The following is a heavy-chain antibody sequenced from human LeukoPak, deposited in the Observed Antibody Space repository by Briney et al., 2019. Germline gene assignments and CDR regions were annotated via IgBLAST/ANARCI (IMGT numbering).Heavy chain of an antibody. CDR2: IWYDGSNK. D-gene: IGHD3-3*01. CDR3: AKDPTYYDFWSGYYGPNWFDP. CDR1: GFTFSSYG. J-gene: IGHJ5*02. Sequence: GGSLRLSCAASGFTFSSYGMHWVRQAPGKGLEWVAVIWYDGSNKYYADSVKGRFTISRDNSKNTLYLQMNSLRAEDTAVYYCAKDPTYYDFWSGYYGPNWFDPWGQGTLVTVSS. V-gene: IGHV3-33*06.